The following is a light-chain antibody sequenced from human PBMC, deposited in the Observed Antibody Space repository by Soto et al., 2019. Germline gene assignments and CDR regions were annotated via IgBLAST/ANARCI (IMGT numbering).Light chain of an antibody. Sequence: EIAMTQSPATLSVSPGERATLSCRASQSIDINLAWYQQKPGQAPRLLIYAASARATDVPARFRGSGSGTDFTLTITSLQSEDFAVYYCQHYHDWLITFGQGTRLEIK. CDR1: QSIDIN. V-gene: IGKV3-15*01. J-gene: IGKJ5*01. CDR2: AAS. CDR3: QHYHDWLIT.